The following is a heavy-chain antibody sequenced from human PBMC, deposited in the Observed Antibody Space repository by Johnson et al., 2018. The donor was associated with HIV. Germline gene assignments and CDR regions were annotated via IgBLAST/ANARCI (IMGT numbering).Heavy chain of an antibody. CDR3: ARGDGYRRAFDI. Sequence: VQLVESGGGLVKPGGSLRLSCAASRLIFSDYFMNWARQAPGKGLEWVANIKLYGSEKYYVDSVKGRFTISRDNPKNSLYLQMNSLRAEDTAVYYCARGDGYRRAFDIWGQGTMVTVSS. D-gene: IGHD1-1*01. CDR1: RLIFSDYF. V-gene: IGHV3-7*01. CDR2: IKLYGSEK. J-gene: IGHJ3*02.